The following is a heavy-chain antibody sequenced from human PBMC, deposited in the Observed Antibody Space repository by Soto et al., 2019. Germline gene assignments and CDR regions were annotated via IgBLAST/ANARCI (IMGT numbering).Heavy chain of an antibody. CDR2: ISAYNGNT. D-gene: IGHD4-17*01. J-gene: IGHJ2*01. CDR1: GYTFTSYG. CDR3: ASARYSLRMTTVTQTYNWYFYL. V-gene: IGHV1-18*01. Sequence: QVQLVQSGAEVKKPGASVKVSCKASGYTFTSYGISWVRQAPGQGLEWMGWISAYNGNTNYAQKLQGRVTMTTDTSTSTAYMELRSLRSDDTAVYYCASARYSLRMTTVTQTYNWYFYLWGRGTLVTVSS.